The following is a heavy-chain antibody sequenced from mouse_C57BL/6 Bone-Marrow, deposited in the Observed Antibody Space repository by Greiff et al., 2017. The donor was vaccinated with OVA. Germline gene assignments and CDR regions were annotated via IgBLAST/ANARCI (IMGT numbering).Heavy chain of an antibody. V-gene: IGHV14-3*01. CDR3: APGGYYLAWFAY. CDR2: IDPANGNT. Sequence: VQLQQSVAELVRPGASVKLSCTASGFNIKNTYMHWVKPRPEQGLEWIGRIDPANGNTKYAPKFPGPATITADTSSNTAYLQPSIQTSEETAIYAAAPGGYYLAWFAYWGQGTPLTVSA. J-gene: IGHJ3*01. CDR1: GFNIKNTY. D-gene: IGHD2-3*01.